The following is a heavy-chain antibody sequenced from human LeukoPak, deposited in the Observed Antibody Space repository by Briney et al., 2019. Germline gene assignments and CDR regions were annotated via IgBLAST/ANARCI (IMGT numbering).Heavy chain of an antibody. CDR1: GFTFSNAW. V-gene: IGHV3-21*01. CDR3: ASPAAAGTPY. J-gene: IGHJ4*02. D-gene: IGHD6-13*01. Sequence: GGSLRLSCAASGFTFSNAWMSWVRQAPGKGLEWVSSISSSSSYIYYADSVKGRFTISRDNAKNSLYLQMNSLRAEGTAVYYCASPAAAGTPYWGQGTLVTVSS. CDR2: ISSSSSYI.